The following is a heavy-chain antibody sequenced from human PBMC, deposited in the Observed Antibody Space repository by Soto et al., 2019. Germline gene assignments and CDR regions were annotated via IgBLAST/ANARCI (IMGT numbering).Heavy chain of an antibody. Sequence: QVQLVQSGAEVKKPGSSVKVSCKASGGTFSSYAISWVRQAPGQGLEWLGGIIPIFGPANYAQKVQGRVTITADESTRTPYMEPSSLSSEDTAVYYSARAATMIALPFSYWGQGTLVTLSS. V-gene: IGHV1-69*12. CDR2: IIPIFGPA. D-gene: IGHD3-22*01. CDR3: ARAATMIALPFSY. CDR1: GGTFSSYA. J-gene: IGHJ4*02.